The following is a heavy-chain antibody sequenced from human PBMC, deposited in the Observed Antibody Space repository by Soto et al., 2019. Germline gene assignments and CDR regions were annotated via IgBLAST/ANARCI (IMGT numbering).Heavy chain of an antibody. CDR1: GYTFTSYG. Sequence: ASVKVSCTASGYTFTSYGISWVRQAPGQGLEWMGWISAYNGNTNYAQKLQGRVTMTTDTSTSTAYMELRSLRSDDTAVYYCARDTSDYYDSSGDDDGMDVWGQGTTVTVSS. D-gene: IGHD3-22*01. V-gene: IGHV1-18*01. CDR3: ARDTSDYYDSSGDDDGMDV. CDR2: ISAYNGNT. J-gene: IGHJ6*02.